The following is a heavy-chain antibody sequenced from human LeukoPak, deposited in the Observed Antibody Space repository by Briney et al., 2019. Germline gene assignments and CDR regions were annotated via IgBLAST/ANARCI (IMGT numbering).Heavy chain of an antibody. D-gene: IGHD1-26*01. V-gene: IGHV4-59*08. CDR1: GGSISSYY. CDR3: ASGRTYVDY. J-gene: IGHJ4*02. Sequence: SETLSLTCTVAGGSISSYYWSWIRQPPGKGLEWSGYMYYSGSTNYNPSLKSRVTISIDTSKNPVSLKLSSVTAADMAVYYCASGRTYVDYWGQGTLVTVSS. CDR2: MYYSGST.